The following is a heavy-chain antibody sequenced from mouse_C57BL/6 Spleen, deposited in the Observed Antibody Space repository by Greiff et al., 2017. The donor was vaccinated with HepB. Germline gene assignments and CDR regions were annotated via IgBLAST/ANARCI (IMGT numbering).Heavy chain of an antibody. CDR1: GYTFTSYW. V-gene: IGHV1-50*01. D-gene: IGHD1-1*01. CDR3: AREGYYGSRPFAY. Sequence: QVHVKQSGAELVKPGASVKLSCKASGYTFTSYWMQWVKQRPGQGLEWIGEIDPSDSYTTYNQKFKGKATLTVDTSSSTAYMQLSSLTSEDSAVYYGAREGYYGSRPFAYWGQGPLVTVSA. J-gene: IGHJ3*01. CDR2: IDPSDSYT.